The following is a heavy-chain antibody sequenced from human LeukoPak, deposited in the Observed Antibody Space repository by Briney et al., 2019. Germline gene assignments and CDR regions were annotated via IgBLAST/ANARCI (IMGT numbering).Heavy chain of an antibody. Sequence: PSETLSLTCTVSGGSISSSSYYWGWIRHPPRKGLEWFGSIYYSGSTYYNPSLKSRVTISVDTSKNQFPLKLSSVTAADTAVYYCARDLAALVPHVVGAFDIWGQGTMVTVSS. CDR2: IYYSGST. CDR1: GGSISSSSYY. V-gene: IGHV4-39*06. CDR3: ARDLAALVPHVVGAFDI. D-gene: IGHD6-13*01. J-gene: IGHJ3*02.